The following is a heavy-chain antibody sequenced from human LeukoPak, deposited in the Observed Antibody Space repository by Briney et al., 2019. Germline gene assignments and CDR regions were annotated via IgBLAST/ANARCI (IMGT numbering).Heavy chain of an antibody. V-gene: IGHV4-34*01. CDR2: INHSGST. CDR3: ARLAYYYDSSDY. D-gene: IGHD3-22*01. J-gene: IGHJ4*02. Sequence: SETLSLTCAVYGGSFSGYYWSWIRQPPGKGLEWIGEINHSGSTNYNPSLKSRVTISVDTSKNQFSLKLSSVSAADTAVYYCARLAYYYDSSDYWGQGTLVTVSS. CDR1: GGSFSGYY.